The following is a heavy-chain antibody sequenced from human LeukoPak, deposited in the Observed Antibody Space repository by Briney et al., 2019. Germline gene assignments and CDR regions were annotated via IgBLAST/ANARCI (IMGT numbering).Heavy chain of an antibody. CDR3: ARDSAITIFFSPLMDV. V-gene: IGHV3-30-3*01. CDR1: GFTFSRYA. Sequence: GGSLRLSCAASGFTFSRYAMYWVRQAPGKGLEWVAVTSNDGSDKYYADSVKGRFTISRDNSKNTLYLQMNSLRAEDTAVYYCARDSAITIFFSPLMDVWGQGTTVTVS. D-gene: IGHD3-9*01. J-gene: IGHJ6*02. CDR2: TSNDGSDK.